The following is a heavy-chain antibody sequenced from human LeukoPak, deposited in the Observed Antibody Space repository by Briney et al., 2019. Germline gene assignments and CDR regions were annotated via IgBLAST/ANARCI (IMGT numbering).Heavy chain of an antibody. Sequence: GGSLRLSCSASGFTFSSYAMSWVRQAPGKGLEWVSAISGSGRSTYYADSVKGRFTISRDNSKNTLYLQMNSLRAEDTAVYYCAKERYFDWLYTFDYWGQGTLVTVSS. J-gene: IGHJ4*02. CDR1: GFTFSSYA. V-gene: IGHV3-23*01. CDR2: ISGSGRST. CDR3: AKERYFDWLYTFDY. D-gene: IGHD3-9*01.